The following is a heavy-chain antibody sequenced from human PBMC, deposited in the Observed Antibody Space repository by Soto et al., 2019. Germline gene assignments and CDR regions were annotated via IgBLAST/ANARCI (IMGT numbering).Heavy chain of an antibody. D-gene: IGHD3-10*01. CDR1: GDSVSSNNTA. Sequence: SQTLSLTCVISGDSVSSNNTAWNWIRQSPSGGLEWLGRTYYRSKWSNDYAVSVKSRITISPDTSKNQFSLQLSPVTPEDTAVYYCTRGVSAQYDYWGRGTLVTVSS. V-gene: IGHV6-1*01. J-gene: IGHJ4*02. CDR2: TYYRSKWSN. CDR3: TRGVSAQYDY.